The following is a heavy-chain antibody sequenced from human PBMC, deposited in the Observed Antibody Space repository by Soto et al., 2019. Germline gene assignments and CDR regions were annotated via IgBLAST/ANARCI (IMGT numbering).Heavy chain of an antibody. J-gene: IGHJ4*02. V-gene: IGHV3-23*01. Sequence: EVQLLESGGGLVQPGGSLRLSCAASGFTFSSYAMSWVRQAPGKGLEWVSAISGSGGSTYYADSVKGRFTSSRDNSKNTLYLQMNSLRAEDTAVYYCAKDGFGGYDPMVYWGQGTLVTVSS. CDR3: AKDGFGGYDPMVY. D-gene: IGHD5-12*01. CDR1: GFTFSSYA. CDR2: ISGSGGST.